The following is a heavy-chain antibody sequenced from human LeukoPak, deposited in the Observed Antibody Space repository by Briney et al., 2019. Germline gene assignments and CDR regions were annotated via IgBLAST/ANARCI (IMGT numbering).Heavy chain of an antibody. J-gene: IGHJ4*02. CDR3: ARGGWYGARF. D-gene: IGHD6-19*01. V-gene: IGHV4-34*01. CDR1: GGSFSGYY. CDR2: INHSGST. Sequence: PSETLSLTCAVYGGSFSGYYWSWIRQPPGKGPEWIGEINHSGSTNYNPSLKSRVTISVDTSKNQFSLKLSSVTAADTAVYYCARGGWYGARFWGQGTLVTVSS.